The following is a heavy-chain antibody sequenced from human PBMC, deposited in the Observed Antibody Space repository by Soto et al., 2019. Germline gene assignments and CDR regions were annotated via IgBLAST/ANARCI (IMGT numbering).Heavy chain of an antibody. V-gene: IGHV5-51*01. CDR2: IYPGDSDT. D-gene: IGHD3-10*01. J-gene: IGHJ5*02. Sequence: PGESLKISCKGSGYSFTSYWIGWVRQMPGKGLEWMGIIYPGDSDTRYSPSFQGQVTISADKSISTAYLQWSSLKASDTAMYYCARLPRLWFGEAISWFDPWGQGTLVTVSS. CDR1: GYSFTSYW. CDR3: ARLPRLWFGEAISWFDP.